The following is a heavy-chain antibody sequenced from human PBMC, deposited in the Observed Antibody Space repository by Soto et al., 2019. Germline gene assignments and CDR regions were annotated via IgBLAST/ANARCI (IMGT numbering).Heavy chain of an antibody. CDR3: ARDSGLAAAAHYYYYGMDF. CDR1: GFTFSSYW. D-gene: IGHD6-25*01. Sequence: GGSLRLSCAASGFTFSSYWMSWVRQAPGKGLEWVANIKHDGSEKYYVDSVKGRFTISRDNAKNSLYLQMNSLRAEDTAVYYCARDSGLAAAAHYYYYGMDFWGQGTTVTVSS. V-gene: IGHV3-7*01. CDR2: IKHDGSEK. J-gene: IGHJ6*02.